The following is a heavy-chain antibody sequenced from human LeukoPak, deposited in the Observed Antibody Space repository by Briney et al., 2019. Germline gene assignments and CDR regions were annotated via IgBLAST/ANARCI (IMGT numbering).Heavy chain of an antibody. CDR3: ARAKYGDYADCFDP. J-gene: IGHJ5*02. CDR2: IWSDGSNK. Sequence: GGSLRLSCAASGFTFSTYGMHWVRQAPGKGLEWVAVIWSDGSNKHHADSVKGRFTISRDNSKSTLYLQMNSLGAEDTAVYYCARAKYGDYADCFDPWGQGTLVTVSS. D-gene: IGHD4-17*01. CDR1: GFTFSTYG. V-gene: IGHV3-33*01.